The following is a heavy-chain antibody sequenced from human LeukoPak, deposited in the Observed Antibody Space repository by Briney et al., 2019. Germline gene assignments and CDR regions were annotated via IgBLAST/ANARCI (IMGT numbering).Heavy chain of an antibody. D-gene: IGHD3-3*01. J-gene: IGHJ4*02. CDR2: VRRGGGGT. V-gene: IGHV3-23*01. CDR3: VKLDATSGHSFPCRFFFDS. Sequence: GGSLRLPCAASGFTFGAYAMGWVRQAPGKGLEWVSCVRRGGGGTYYADSVKGRFTISRDTSNSILFLQMSSLGAEDTALYYCVKLDATSGHSFPCRFFFDSWGQGALVTVFS. CDR1: GFTFGAYA.